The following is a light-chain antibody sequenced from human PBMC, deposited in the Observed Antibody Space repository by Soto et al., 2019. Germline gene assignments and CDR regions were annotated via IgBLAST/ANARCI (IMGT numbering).Light chain of an antibody. CDR3: GSWESSMSGYV. CDR1: SSNIGGNS. V-gene: IGLV1-51*01. Sequence: QSVLTQPPPVSAAPGQKVTISCSGSSSNIGGNSVSWYQQLPGTAPKLLIYDDNKRPSGIPDRFSGSKSGTSATLGITGFQTGDEADYYCGSWESSMSGYVFGTGTKVTVL. J-gene: IGLJ1*01. CDR2: DDN.